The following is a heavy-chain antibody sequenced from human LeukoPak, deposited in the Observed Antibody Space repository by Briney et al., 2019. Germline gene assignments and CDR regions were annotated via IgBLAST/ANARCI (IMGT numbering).Heavy chain of an antibody. CDR1: GLTFSRYN. J-gene: IGHJ4*02. CDR2: INTKGGLI. CDR3: ATENNVARYYFDY. V-gene: IGHV3-48*03. D-gene: IGHD2-21*01. Sequence: GGSLRLSCAASGLTFSRYNMNWVRQTPWGGLEWIAHINTKGGLIYYANSVKGRFTISRDNTYNSLDLHMHSLRVEDTAVYYCATENNVARYYFDYWGQGTLVTVSS.